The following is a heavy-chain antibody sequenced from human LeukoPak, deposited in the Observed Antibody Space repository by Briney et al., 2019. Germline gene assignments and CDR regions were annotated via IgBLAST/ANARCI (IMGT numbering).Heavy chain of an antibody. D-gene: IGHD2-15*01. CDR3: ARGHSDIVVVVAATWSTWFDP. V-gene: IGHV4-34*01. CDR1: GGSFSGYY. Sequence: SETLSLTCAVYGGSFSGYYWSWIRQPPGKGLEWIGEINHSGSTNYNPSHKSRVTISVDTSKYQFSLKLSSVTAADTAVYYCARGHSDIVVVVAATWSTWFDPWGQGTLVTVSS. J-gene: IGHJ5*02. CDR2: INHSGST.